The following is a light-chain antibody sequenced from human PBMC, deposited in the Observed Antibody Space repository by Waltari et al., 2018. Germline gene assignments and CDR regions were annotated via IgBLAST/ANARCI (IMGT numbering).Light chain of an antibody. CDR1: QSLLHRNGYNY. CDR3: MQALQTPLT. Sequence: DIVMTQSPLSLPVIPGEPASIPCRSSQSLLHRNGYNYLDWYLQKPGQSPQLVVYLGSNRASGVPDRFSGSGAATDFTLKISRVEAEDVGVYYCMQALQTPLTFGGGTKVEIK. V-gene: IGKV2-28*01. CDR2: LGS. J-gene: IGKJ4*01.